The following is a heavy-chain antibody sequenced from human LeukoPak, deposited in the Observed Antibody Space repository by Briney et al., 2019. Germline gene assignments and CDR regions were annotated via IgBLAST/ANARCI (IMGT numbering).Heavy chain of an antibody. CDR2: ISSSSSYI. CDR3: ASGNYDIFGDAFDI. D-gene: IGHD3-9*01. Sequence: GGSLRLSCAASGFTFSNYALHWVRQAPGKGLEWVSSISSSSSYIYYADSVKGRFTISRDNAKNSLYLQMNSLRAEDTAVYYCASGNYDIFGDAFDIWGQGTMVAVSS. V-gene: IGHV3-21*01. CDR1: GFTFSNYA. J-gene: IGHJ3*02.